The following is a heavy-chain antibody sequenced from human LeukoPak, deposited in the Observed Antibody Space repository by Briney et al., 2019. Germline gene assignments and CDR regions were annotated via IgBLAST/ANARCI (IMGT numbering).Heavy chain of an antibody. J-gene: IGHJ4*02. CDR2: ISGSGGST. Sequence: GGTLRLSCAASGFTFSSYGMSWVRQAPGKGLEWVSAISGSGGSTYYADSVKGRFTISRDNSKNTLYLQMNSLRAEDTAVYYCARVKSGYIKPGFDYWGQGTLVTVSS. V-gene: IGHV3-23*01. D-gene: IGHD5-12*01. CDR1: GFTFSSYG. CDR3: ARVKSGYIKPGFDY.